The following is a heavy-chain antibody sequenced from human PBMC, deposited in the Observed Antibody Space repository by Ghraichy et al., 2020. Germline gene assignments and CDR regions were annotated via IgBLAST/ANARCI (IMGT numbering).Heavy chain of an antibody. Sequence: SQTLSLTCTVSGGSISSSSFYWGWIRQPPGKGLEWIGSIYYSGSTYYNPSLKSRVTISVDTSRNQFSLKLNSVTAADTAVYYCARWGYSGSYRGAFDIWGQGTMVTVSS. CDR2: IYYSGST. J-gene: IGHJ3*02. V-gene: IGHV4-39*01. CDR1: GGSISSSSFY. D-gene: IGHD1-26*01. CDR3: ARWGYSGSYRGAFDI.